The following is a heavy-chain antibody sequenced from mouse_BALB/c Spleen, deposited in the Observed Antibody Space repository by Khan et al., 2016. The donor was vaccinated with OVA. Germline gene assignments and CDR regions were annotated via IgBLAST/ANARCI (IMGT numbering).Heavy chain of an antibody. V-gene: IGHV2-6-7*01. J-gene: IGHJ3*01. D-gene: IGHD1-2*01. CDR3: ARELRLGGFAY. CDR1: GFSLTDYG. CDR2: IWGDGST. Sequence: QVQLKESGPGLVAPSQNLSITCTVSGFSLTDYGVNWVRQPPGKGLEWLGMIWGDGSTDYNSALKSRLSISKDNSKSQVFLKMNSLQTDDTARYYCARELRLGGFAYWGQATLVTVSA.